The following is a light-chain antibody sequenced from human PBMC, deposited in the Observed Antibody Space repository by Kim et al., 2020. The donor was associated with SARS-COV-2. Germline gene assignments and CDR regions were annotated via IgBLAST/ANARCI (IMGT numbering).Light chain of an antibody. Sequence: SPGESVTLSCRASQSVSSGYLAWYQQKPGQAPRLLIYGASNRATGIPDRFSGSGSGTDFTLTISRLEPEDFAVYYCQQYDSPPLTFGGGTKVDIK. CDR2: GAS. CDR1: QSVSSGY. J-gene: IGKJ4*01. CDR3: QQYDSPPLT. V-gene: IGKV3-20*01.